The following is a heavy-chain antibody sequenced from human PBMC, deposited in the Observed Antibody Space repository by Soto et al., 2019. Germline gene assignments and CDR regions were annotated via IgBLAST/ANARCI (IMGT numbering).Heavy chain of an antibody. Sequence: EVQLVESGGGLVRPGGSLRLSCSASGFTLKDSAMHWVRQAPGRGLEQVAASTYIGGTPYYADSAKGSFTITRDNSQNSLCLQMSSLRLQDTGVYFCVKNYSHGRFPDYWGKGSLVTASS. CDR3: VKNYSHGRFPDY. CDR1: GFTLKDSA. V-gene: IGHV3-64D*09. J-gene: IGHJ4*02. D-gene: IGHD1-26*01. CDR2: STYIGGTP.